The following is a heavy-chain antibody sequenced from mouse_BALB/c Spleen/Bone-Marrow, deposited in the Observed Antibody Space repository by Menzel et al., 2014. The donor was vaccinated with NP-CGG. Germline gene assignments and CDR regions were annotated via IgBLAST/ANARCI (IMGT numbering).Heavy chain of an antibody. V-gene: IGHV2-6-7*01. D-gene: IGHD2-2*01. J-gene: IGHJ3*01. Sequence: QVQLQQSGPGLVAPSQSLSITCTVSGFSLTGYGVNWVRQPPGKGLEWLGMIWGDGSTDYNSALKSRLSISKDNSKSQVFLKMISLQTDDTARYYCARDGGYGWFAYWGQGTLVTVSA. CDR1: GFSLTGYG. CDR2: IWGDGST. CDR3: ARDGGYGWFAY.